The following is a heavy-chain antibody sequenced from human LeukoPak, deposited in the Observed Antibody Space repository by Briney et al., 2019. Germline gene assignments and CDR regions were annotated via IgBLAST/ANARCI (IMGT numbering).Heavy chain of an antibody. CDR3: ARGRGYSSSWVDY. J-gene: IGHJ4*02. D-gene: IGHD6-13*01. CDR2: ISYDGSNK. V-gene: IGHV3-30*03. Sequence: GGSLRLSCAASGFTFSSYGMHWVRQAPGKGLEWVAVISYDGSNKYYADSVKGRFTISRDNSKNTLYLQMNSLRAEDTAVYYCARGRGYSSSWVDYWGQGTLVTVSS. CDR1: GFTFSSYG.